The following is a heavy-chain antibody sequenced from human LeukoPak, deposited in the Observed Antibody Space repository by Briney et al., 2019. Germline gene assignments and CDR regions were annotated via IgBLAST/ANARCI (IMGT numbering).Heavy chain of an antibody. Sequence: SETLSLTCAVSGGSISSRSYSWTWIRQPPGKRLEWIGYIYSSGSAFYNPSLESRVTISVDTSKNQFSLKVSSVTAADTAVYYCARTTVTTGFDFWGQGTLVTVSS. CDR3: ARTTVTTGFDF. CDR1: GGSISSRSYS. D-gene: IGHD4-17*01. V-gene: IGHV4-30-4*07. J-gene: IGHJ4*02. CDR2: IYSSGSA.